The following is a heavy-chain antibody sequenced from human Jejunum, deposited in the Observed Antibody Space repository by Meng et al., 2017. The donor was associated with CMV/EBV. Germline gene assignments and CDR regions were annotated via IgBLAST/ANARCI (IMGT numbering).Heavy chain of an antibody. J-gene: IGHJ4*02. CDR1: GFTFSYSA. V-gene: IGHV3-30*04. D-gene: IGHD3-16*01. CDR2: ISYDGSNK. Sequence: LSCAASGFTFSYSAMHWFRQAPRKGLECVAVISYDGSNKYYADSVRGRFTLSRDDSQNSLFLQMNNLRADDTAVYYCARGERDLTGWGQGTLVTVSS. CDR3: ARGERDLTG.